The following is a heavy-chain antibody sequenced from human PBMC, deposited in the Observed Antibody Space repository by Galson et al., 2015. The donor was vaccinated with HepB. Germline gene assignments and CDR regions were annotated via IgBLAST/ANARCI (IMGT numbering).Heavy chain of an antibody. CDR1: GYTFTSYD. Sequence: QSGAEVKKPGPSVKVSCKASGYTFTSYDFNWVRQATGQGLEWMGWMNPNSGNTGYAQKFQGRVTMTRNTSISTAYMELSSLRSEDTAVYCCARGVYDSSGYEAFDIWGQGTMVTVSS. D-gene: IGHD3-22*01. J-gene: IGHJ3*02. CDR2: MNPNSGNT. V-gene: IGHV1-8*01. CDR3: ARGVYDSSGYEAFDI.